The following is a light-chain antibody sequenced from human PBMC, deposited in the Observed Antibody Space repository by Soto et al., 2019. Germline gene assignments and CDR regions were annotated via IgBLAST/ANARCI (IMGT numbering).Light chain of an antibody. V-gene: IGKV3-20*01. J-gene: IGKJ2*01. CDR2: GAS. CDR3: QQYASSPYT. Sequence: EIVLTQSHGTLSLSPGERASLSCRASQSVSSSYLAWYQQKPGQAPRLLIYGASSRATGIPDRFSGRESGTDFTLTITTLEPEDSAVYFCQQYASSPYTFGQGTKVDI. CDR1: QSVSSSY.